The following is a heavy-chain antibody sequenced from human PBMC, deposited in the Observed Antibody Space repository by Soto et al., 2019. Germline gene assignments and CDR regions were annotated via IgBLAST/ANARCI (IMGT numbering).Heavy chain of an antibody. CDR3: ARDRRYYDSSGYSSFDY. J-gene: IGHJ4*02. D-gene: IGHD3-22*01. CDR2: IYYSWST. V-gene: IGHV4-31*11. Sequence: SLSLTCAVSGGSISSGGYYWSWIRQHPGKGLEWIGYIYYSWSTYYNPSLKSRVTISVDTSKNQFSLKLSSVTAADTAVYYCARDRRYYDSSGYSSFDYWGQGTLVTVYS. CDR1: GGSISSGGYY.